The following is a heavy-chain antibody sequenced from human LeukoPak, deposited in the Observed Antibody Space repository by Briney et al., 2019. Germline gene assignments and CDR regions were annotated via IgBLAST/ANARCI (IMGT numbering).Heavy chain of an antibody. Sequence: SQTLSLTCTVSGGSISSGGYYWSWIRQHPGKGLEWIGYIYYSGSTYYNPSLKSRVTISVDTSKNQFSPKLSSVTAADTAVYYCARSGKMATMPFDYWGQGTLVTVSS. J-gene: IGHJ4*02. CDR2: IYYSGST. D-gene: IGHD5-24*01. CDR1: GGSISSGGYY. V-gene: IGHV4-31*03. CDR3: ARSGKMATMPFDY.